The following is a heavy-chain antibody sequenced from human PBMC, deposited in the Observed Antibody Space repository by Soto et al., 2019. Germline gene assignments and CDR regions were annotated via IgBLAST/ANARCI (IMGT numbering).Heavy chain of an antibody. D-gene: IGHD3-22*01. V-gene: IGHV4-59*01. CDR2: IYYSGST. CDR3: ARDYYDSSGYYIIDY. J-gene: IGHJ4*02. Sequence: PSETLSLTCTVSGGSISSYCWSWIRQPPGKGLEWIGYIYYSGSTNYNPSLKSRVTISVDTSKNQFSLKLSSVTAADTAVYYCARDYYDSSGYYIIDYWGQGTLVTAPQ. CDR1: GGSISSYC.